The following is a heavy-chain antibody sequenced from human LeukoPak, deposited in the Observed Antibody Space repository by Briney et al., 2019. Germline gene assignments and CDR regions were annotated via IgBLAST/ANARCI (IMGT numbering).Heavy chain of an antibody. CDR3: ARGRSYYGSGSGENYYYYGMDV. D-gene: IGHD3-10*01. V-gene: IGHV4-34*01. Sequence: SETLSLACAVYGGSFSGYYWSWIRQPPGKGLEWIGEINRSGSTNYKPSLKSRVTISVDTSKNQFSLKLSSVTAADTAVYYCARGRSYYGSGSGENYYYYGMDVWGQGTTVAVSS. J-gene: IGHJ6*02. CDR2: INRSGST. CDR1: GGSFSGYY.